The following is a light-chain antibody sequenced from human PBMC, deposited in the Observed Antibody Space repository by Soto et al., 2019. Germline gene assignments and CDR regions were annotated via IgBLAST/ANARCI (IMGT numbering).Light chain of an antibody. V-gene: IGKV3-11*01. Sequence: EIVLTQSPATLSLSPGERAKLSCRASQSVSSYLAWYQQKPGQAPRLLIYDASNSATGIPARFSGSGSGTDFTLTISSLEPEDFAVYYCQQRSNWPLTFGGGTKVEIK. J-gene: IGKJ4*01. CDR1: QSVSSY. CDR2: DAS. CDR3: QQRSNWPLT.